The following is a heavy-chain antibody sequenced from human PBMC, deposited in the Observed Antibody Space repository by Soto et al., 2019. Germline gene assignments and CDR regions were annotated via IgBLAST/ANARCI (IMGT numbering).Heavy chain of an antibody. CDR2: ISFDGVKR. V-gene: IGHV3-30*18. CDR3: AKSNYCGSGNSYGGGRDVGP. CDR1: GFTFSNYG. J-gene: IGHJ5*02. D-gene: IGHD3-10*01. Sequence: GGSLRLSCAASGFTFSNYGMHWVRQAPGKGLEWVAVISFDGVKRYYADSVKDRFTVSRDNSKNILYFQMNSLRSEDTAINYCAKSNYCGSGNSYGGGRDVGPWGQGILVTVSS.